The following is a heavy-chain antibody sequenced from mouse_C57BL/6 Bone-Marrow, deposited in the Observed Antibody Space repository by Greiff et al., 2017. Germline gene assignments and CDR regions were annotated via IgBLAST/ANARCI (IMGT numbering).Heavy chain of an antibody. D-gene: IGHD4-1*02. CDR3: ARLQLGPWFAY. CDR1: GFTFSSYG. CDR2: ISSGGSYT. Sequence: EVKLVESGGDLVKPGGSLKLSCAASGFTFSSYGMSWVRQTPDTRLEWVATISSGGSYTYYPDSVKGRFTISRDNAKNTLYLQVSSLKSEDTAMYYCARLQLGPWFAYWGQGTLVTVSA. V-gene: IGHV5-6*01. J-gene: IGHJ3*01.